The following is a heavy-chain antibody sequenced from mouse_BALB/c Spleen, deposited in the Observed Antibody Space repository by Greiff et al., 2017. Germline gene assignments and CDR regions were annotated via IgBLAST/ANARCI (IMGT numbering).Heavy chain of an antibody. CDR3: ARGNYGSGNAMDY. J-gene: IGHJ4*01. V-gene: IGHV2-2*02. CDR2: IWSGGST. Sequence: QVQLQQSGPGLVQPSQSLSITCTVSGFSLTSYGVHWVRQSPGKGLEWLGVIWSGGSTDYNAAFISRLSISKDNSKSQVFFKMNSLQANDTAIYYCARGNYGSGNAMDYWGQGTSVTVSS. D-gene: IGHD1-1*01. CDR1: GFSLTSYG.